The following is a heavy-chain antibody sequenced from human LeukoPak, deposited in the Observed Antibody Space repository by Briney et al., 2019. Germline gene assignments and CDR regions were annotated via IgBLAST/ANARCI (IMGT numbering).Heavy chain of an antibody. CDR1: GFTFSSYW. D-gene: IGHD5-12*01. CDR3: TRDSPPRYSGYDWVY. Sequence: GGSLRLSCAASGFTFSSYWMSWVRQAPGKGLEWLANIKQGGSEEYYVDSVKGRFTISRDSAKNLVYLQMNSLRAEDTAVYFCTRDSPPRYSGYDWVYWGQGTLVTVSS. V-gene: IGHV3-7*01. CDR2: IKQGGSEE. J-gene: IGHJ4*02.